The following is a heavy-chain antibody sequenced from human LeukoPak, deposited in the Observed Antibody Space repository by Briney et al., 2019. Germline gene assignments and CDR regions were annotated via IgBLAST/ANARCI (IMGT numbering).Heavy chain of an antibody. CDR2: INSDGSST. CDR3: ATGFFYYYYMDV. Sequence: SGGSLRLSCAASGFIFSSYWMHWVRHAPGKGLAWVSRINSDGSSTSYADSVKGRFTISRDNAKNTLYLQMNSLRAEDTAVYYCATGFFYYYYMDVWGKGTTVTISS. J-gene: IGHJ6*03. D-gene: IGHD3-3*01. V-gene: IGHV3-74*01. CDR1: GFIFSSYW.